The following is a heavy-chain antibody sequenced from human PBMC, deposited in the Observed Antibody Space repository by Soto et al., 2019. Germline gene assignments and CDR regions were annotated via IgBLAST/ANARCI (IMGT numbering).Heavy chain of an antibody. V-gene: IGHV4-59*01. CDR3: ARENLGAVNWFDP. CDR2: IYYSGST. CDR1: GGSISSYY. D-gene: IGHD3-10*01. Sequence: TSETLSLTCTVSGGSISSYYWSWIRQPPGKGLEWIGYIYYSGSTNYNPSLKSRVTISVDTSKNQFSLKLSSVTAADTAVYYCARENLGAVNWFDPWGQGTLVTVSS. J-gene: IGHJ5*02.